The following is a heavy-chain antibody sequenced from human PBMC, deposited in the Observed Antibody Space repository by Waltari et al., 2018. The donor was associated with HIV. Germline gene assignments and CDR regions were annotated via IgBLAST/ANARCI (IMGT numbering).Heavy chain of an antibody. CDR3: AVPWGMTEPTDY. J-gene: IGHJ4*02. CDR2: VNPNSVGT. D-gene: IGHD3-16*01. V-gene: IGHV1-2*02. CDR1: GYTFTSPGYY. Sequence: QAQLVQSGAEVKKPGASVKVSCKASGYTFTSPGYYVHWVRQAPGQGLEWMGWVNPNSVGTVYAQNFQGRVTMTRDTSISTAYMELSRLRSDDTAIYYCAVPWGMTEPTDYWGQGTLVTVSS.